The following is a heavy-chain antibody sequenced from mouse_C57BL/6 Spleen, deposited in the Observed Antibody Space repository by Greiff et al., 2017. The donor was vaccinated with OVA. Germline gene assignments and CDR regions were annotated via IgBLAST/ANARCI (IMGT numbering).Heavy chain of an antibody. J-gene: IGHJ2*01. CDR1: GYAFSSSW. V-gene: IGHV1-82*01. CDR2: IYPGDGDT. CDR3: ARWGRGFDY. D-gene: IGHD3-3*01. Sequence: VQLQQSGPELVKPGASVKISCKASGYAFSSSWMNWVKQRPGKGLEWIGRIYPGDGDTNYNGKFKGKATLTADKSSSTAYMQLSSLTSEDSAVYFCARWGRGFDYWGQGTTLTVSP.